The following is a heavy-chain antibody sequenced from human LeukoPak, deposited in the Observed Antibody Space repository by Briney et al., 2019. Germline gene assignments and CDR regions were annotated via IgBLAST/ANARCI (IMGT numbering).Heavy chain of an antibody. J-gene: IGHJ4*02. CDR3: ARTNYGANDY. Sequence: GGSLRLSCAASGFTFITYDMTWVRQTPGKGLEWVSSISSSSSYRYYADSVKGRFTISRDNAKNSLYLQMNSLRADDTAVYYCARTNYGANDYWGQGTLVTVSS. CDR2: ISSSSSYR. CDR1: GFTFITYD. V-gene: IGHV3-21*04. D-gene: IGHD4-17*01.